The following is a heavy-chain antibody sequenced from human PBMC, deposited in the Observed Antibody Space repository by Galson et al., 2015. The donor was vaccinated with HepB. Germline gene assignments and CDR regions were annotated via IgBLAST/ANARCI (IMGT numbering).Heavy chain of an antibody. CDR2: ISSGGSYI. J-gene: IGHJ4*02. V-gene: IGHV3-21*01. Sequence: SLRLSCAASGFTFSSYAMHWVRQAPGKGLEWVSSISSGGSYIYYADSVKGRFTISRDNAKDSLYLQMNSLRAEDTAVYYCARAGSGDYWGQGTLVTVSS. D-gene: IGHD2-15*01. CDR3: ARAGSGDY. CDR1: GFTFSSYA.